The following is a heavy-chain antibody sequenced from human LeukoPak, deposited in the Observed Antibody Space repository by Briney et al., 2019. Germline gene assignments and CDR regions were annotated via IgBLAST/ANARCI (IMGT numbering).Heavy chain of an antibody. CDR2: ISGSGYST. Sequence: GGSLRLSCAASGFTFSSYAMSWVRQAPGKGLEWVSAISGSGYSTYYADSVKGRFTISRDNSKNTLYLQMNSLRAEDTALYYCAGGRRAGTDYFDYWAQGTLVTVSS. D-gene: IGHD1-1*01. V-gene: IGHV3-23*01. CDR3: AGGRRAGTDYFDY. CDR1: GFTFSSYA. J-gene: IGHJ4*02.